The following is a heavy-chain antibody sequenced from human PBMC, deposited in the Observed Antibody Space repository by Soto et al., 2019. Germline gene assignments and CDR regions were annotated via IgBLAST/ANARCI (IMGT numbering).Heavy chain of an antibody. CDR2: LYPSGGST. V-gene: IGHV1-46*01. Sequence: ASVKVSCKASGYTFTNYYMHWVRQAPGQGLERMGILYPSGGSTRHAQKFQGRVTMTRGTSTSPVYMELSSLRSEDTAVYYCARDFSGPMDYWGRGTLVTVSS. J-gene: IGHJ4*02. CDR3: ARDFSGPMDY. CDR1: GYTFTNYY. D-gene: IGHD3-10*01.